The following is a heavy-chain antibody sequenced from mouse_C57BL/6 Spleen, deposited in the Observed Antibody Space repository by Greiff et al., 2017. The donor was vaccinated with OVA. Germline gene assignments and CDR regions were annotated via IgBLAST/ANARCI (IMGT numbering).Heavy chain of an antibody. V-gene: IGHV5-12*01. CDR3: ARQYDATWFAY. D-gene: IGHD2-3*01. Sequence: EVHLVESGGGLVQPGGSLKLSCAASGFTFSDYYMYWVRQTPEKRLEWVAYISNGGGSTYYPDTVKGRFTISRDNAKNTLYLQMSRLKSEDTAMYYCARQYDATWFAYWGQGTLVTVAA. J-gene: IGHJ3*01. CDR1: GFTFSDYY. CDR2: ISNGGGST.